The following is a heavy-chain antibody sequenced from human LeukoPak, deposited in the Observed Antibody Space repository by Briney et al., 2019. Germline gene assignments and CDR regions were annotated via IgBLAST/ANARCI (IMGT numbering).Heavy chain of an antibody. CDR3: AKAPVTTCRGAYCYPFDY. Sequence: GGSLRLSCAASGFNLSIYAMSWVRQAPGKGLEWVSAISDSGNTYHADSVKGRFTISRDSSKNTLFLQMNRLRPEDAAVYYCAKAPVTTCRGAYCYPFDYWGQGTLVTVSS. CDR2: ISDSGNT. V-gene: IGHV3-23*01. CDR1: GFNLSIYA. J-gene: IGHJ4*02. D-gene: IGHD2-21*01.